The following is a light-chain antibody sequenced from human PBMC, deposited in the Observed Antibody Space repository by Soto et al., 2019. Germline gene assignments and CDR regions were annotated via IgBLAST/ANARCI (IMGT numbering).Light chain of an antibody. CDR3: QQYNSYSRT. V-gene: IGKV1-5*01. CDR1: QIISYW. CDR2: DAS. J-gene: IGKJ1*01. Sequence: DIQMSQAASTLSASVGDRVTITCRASQIISYWLAWYQQKPGKAPRLLIYDASSLESGVPSRFSGSGSGTEFTLTISSLQPDDFATYYCQQYNSYSRTFGQGTKVDIK.